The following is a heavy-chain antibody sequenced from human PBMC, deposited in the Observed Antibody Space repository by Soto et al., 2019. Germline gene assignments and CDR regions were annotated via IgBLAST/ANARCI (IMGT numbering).Heavy chain of an antibody. V-gene: IGHV4-34*01. D-gene: IGHD2-2*01. J-gene: IGHJ5*02. Sequence: QVQLQQWGAGLLKPSETLSLTCAVYGGSFSGYYWSWIRQPPGKGLEWIGEINHSGSTNYNPSLKSRVTISVDTSKNQFSLKLSSVTAADTAVYYCARVRGVVVPAAKRWFDPWGQGTLVTVSS. CDR3: ARVRGVVVPAAKRWFDP. CDR1: GGSFSGYY. CDR2: INHSGST.